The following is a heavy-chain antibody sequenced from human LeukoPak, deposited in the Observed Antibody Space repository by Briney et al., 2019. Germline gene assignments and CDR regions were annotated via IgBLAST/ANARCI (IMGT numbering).Heavy chain of an antibody. Sequence: ASVKVSCKASGYTFTSYGISWVRQAPGQGLEWMGWIGAYNGNTNYAQKLQGRVTMTTDTSTSTAYMELRSLRSDDTAVYYCARDDSPAAAGTGAAFDIWGQGTMVTVSS. CDR1: GYTFTSYG. J-gene: IGHJ3*02. V-gene: IGHV1-18*01. D-gene: IGHD6-13*01. CDR3: ARDDSPAAAGTGAAFDI. CDR2: IGAYNGNT.